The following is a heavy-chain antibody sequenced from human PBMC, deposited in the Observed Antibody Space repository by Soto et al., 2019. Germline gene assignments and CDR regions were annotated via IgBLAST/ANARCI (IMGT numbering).Heavy chain of an antibody. J-gene: IGHJ4*02. D-gene: IGHD3-22*01. CDR2: INHSGST. CDR1: VGSFSGYY. Sequence: SETLSLTCAFYVGSFSGYYWSWIRQPPGKGLEWIGEINHSGSTNYNPSLKSRVTISVDTSKNQFSLKLSSVTAADTAVYYCARGRGYYFRVRNYFDYWGQGTLVTVSS. CDR3: ARGRGYYFRVRNYFDY. V-gene: IGHV4-34*01.